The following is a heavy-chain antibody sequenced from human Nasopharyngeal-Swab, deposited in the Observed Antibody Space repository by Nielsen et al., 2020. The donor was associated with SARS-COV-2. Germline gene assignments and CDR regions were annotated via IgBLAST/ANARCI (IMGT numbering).Heavy chain of an antibody. J-gene: IGHJ4*02. CDR1: GFSFSTFW. D-gene: IGHD4-23*01. CDR2: NNTDGRRT. V-gene: IGHV3-74*01. Sequence: GESLKISCAASGFSFSTFWLHLVRQVPGEGLGWVSRNNTDGRRTNYAESVKGRFTISRDNVKNMLYLQMNNLRPEDTAVYYCARDLGGFGGYWGQGTLATVSS. CDR3: ARDLGGFGGY.